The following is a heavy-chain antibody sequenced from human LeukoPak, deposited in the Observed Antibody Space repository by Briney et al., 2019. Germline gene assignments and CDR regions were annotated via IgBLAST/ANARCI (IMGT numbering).Heavy chain of an antibody. D-gene: IGHD6-19*01. CDR1: GYTFTSYY. J-gene: IGHJ3*02. CDR2: INPSGGST. V-gene: IGHV1-46*01. Sequence: GASVKVSCKASGYTFTSYYMHWVRQAPGQGLEWMGIINPSGGSTRYAQKFQGRVTMTRDTSTSTVYMELRSLRSDDTAVYYCARDLGGSSGLGAFDIWGQGTMVTVSS. CDR3: ARDLGGSSGLGAFDI.